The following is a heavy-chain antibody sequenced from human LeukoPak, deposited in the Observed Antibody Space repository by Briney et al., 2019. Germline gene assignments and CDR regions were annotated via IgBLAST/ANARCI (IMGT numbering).Heavy chain of an antibody. CDR2: INHSGST. CDR3: ARISRTTYYSDSSGYFQTRPAYYMDV. Sequence: SETLSLTCAVYGGSFSGYYWSWIRQPPGKGLEWIGEINHSGSTNYNPSLKSRVTISVDTSKNQFSLKLSSVTAADTAVYYCARISRTTYYSDSSGYFQTRPAYYMDVWGKGTTVTMSS. V-gene: IGHV4-34*01. CDR1: GGSFSGYY. D-gene: IGHD3-22*01. J-gene: IGHJ6*03.